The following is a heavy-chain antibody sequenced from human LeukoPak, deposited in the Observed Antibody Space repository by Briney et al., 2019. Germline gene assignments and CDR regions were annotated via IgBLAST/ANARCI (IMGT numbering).Heavy chain of an antibody. Sequence: GGSLRLSCAASGFTFDDYAMHWVRQAPGKGLEWVSGISWNSGSIGYADSVKGRFTISRDNAKNSLYLQMNSLRAEGTALYYCAKIGDYYGMDVWGQGTTVTVSS. CDR3: AKIGDYYGMDV. CDR1: GFTFDDYA. CDR2: ISWNSGSI. J-gene: IGHJ6*02. V-gene: IGHV3-9*01.